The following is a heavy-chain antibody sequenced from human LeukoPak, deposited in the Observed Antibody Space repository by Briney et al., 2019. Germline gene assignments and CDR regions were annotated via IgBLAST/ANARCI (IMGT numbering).Heavy chain of an antibody. CDR1: GFTVSSNY. CDR2: IYSGGST. Sequence: GGSLRLSCAASGFTVSSNYMSWVRQAPGKGLEWVSVIYSGGSTYYADSVKGRSTISRDNSKNTLYLQMNSLRAEDTAVYYCARERWLALDYWGQGTLVTVSS. D-gene: IGHD6-19*01. CDR3: ARERWLALDY. J-gene: IGHJ4*02. V-gene: IGHV3-53*01.